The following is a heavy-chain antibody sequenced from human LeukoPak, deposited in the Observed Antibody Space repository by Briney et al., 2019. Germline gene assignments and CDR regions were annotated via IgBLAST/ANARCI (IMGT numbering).Heavy chain of an antibody. D-gene: IGHD2-15*01. J-gene: IGHJ3*02. CDR2: ISSSSSYI. Sequence: PGGSLRLSCAASGFTFSSYSMNWVRQAPGKGLEWVSSISSSSSYIYYADSVKGRFTISRDNAKNSLYLQMNSLRAEDTAVYYCARDIVVVVVATLDAFDIWGQGTMVTVSS. CDR1: GFTFSSYS. V-gene: IGHV3-21*01. CDR3: ARDIVVVVVATLDAFDI.